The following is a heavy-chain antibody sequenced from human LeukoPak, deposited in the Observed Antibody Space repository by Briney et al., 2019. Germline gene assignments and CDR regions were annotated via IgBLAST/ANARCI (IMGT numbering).Heavy chain of an antibody. CDR2: ISSSSSYI. D-gene: IGHD6-19*01. CDR1: GFTFNSYS. Sequence: GGSLRLSCAASGFTFNSYSMNWVRQAPGKGLEWVSSISSSSSYIYYADSVKGRFTISRDNAKNSLYLQMNSLRAEDTAVYYCARVCSSGWSTFYYFDYWGQGTLVTVSS. CDR3: ARVCSSGWSTFYYFDY. V-gene: IGHV3-21*01. J-gene: IGHJ4*02.